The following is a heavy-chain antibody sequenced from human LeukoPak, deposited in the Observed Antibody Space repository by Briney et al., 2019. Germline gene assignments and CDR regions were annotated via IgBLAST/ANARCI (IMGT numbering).Heavy chain of an antibody. CDR1: GFTFSRFA. CDR3: ARDIYGSGSLDV. J-gene: IGHJ6*02. CDR2: ISSSSYI. D-gene: IGHD3-10*01. V-gene: IGHV3-21*01. Sequence: SGGSLRLSCAASGFTFSRFAMGWVRQTPGKGLEWVSSISSSSYIYYADSVKGRFTISRDNAKNSLYLQMNSLRAEDTAVYYCARDIYGSGSLDVWGQGTTVTVSS.